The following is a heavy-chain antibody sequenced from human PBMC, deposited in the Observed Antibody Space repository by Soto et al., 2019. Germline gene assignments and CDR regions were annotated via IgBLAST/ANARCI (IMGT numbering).Heavy chain of an antibody. D-gene: IGHD2-21*02. CDR2: IYHSGTT. V-gene: IGHV4-59*01. CDR1: GGSISSYY. Sequence: SETLSLTCTVSGGSISSYYWSWIRQPPGKGLEWIGYIYHSGTTNYNPSLKSRVTISADTSKNQFSLKLTSVTAADTAVYYCAREVGTIFFDYWGQGTLVTVSS. J-gene: IGHJ4*02. CDR3: AREVGTIFFDY.